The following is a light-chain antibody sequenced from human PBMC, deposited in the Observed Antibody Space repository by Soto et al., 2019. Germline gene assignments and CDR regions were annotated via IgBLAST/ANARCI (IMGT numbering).Light chain of an antibody. V-gene: IGKV3-15*01. CDR2: GAS. J-gene: IGKJ1*01. Sequence: VWTQSPVTLSLSPGERATLSCRASQSFRGLLAWYQQKPGQAPRLLIYGASTRATGIPARFSGSGSGTDFTLIISSLQSEDSAVYYCQQYNSWLWTFGQGTKVDIK. CDR3: QQYNSWLWT. CDR1: QSFRGL.